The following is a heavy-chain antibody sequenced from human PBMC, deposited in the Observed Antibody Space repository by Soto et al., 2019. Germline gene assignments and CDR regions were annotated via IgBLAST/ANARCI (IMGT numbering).Heavy chain of an antibody. CDR1: GFTFSNYG. J-gene: IGHJ4*02. Sequence: QVQLVESGGSVVQPGKSLRLSCAASGFTFSNYGMHWVRQAPGKGLEWLALIWFDGSNKFYADSVKGRFTISRDTSKNTLYLQMTSLRAEDTAIYYCARDLSGPLDCWGQGTLVTVSS. CDR3: ARDLSGPLDC. CDR2: IWFDGSNK. V-gene: IGHV3-33*01. D-gene: IGHD3-16*02.